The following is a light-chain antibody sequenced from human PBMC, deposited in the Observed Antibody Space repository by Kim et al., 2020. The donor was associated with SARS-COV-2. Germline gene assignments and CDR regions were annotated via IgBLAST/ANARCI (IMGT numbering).Light chain of an antibody. CDR2: AAY. CDR3: QQYFDFPYT. Sequence: SASPGDKVTITCRLTQNIARYLSWFQQRPGKAPQLLIYAAYTLHTGAPSMYSGSGSGTDFTLTINPLQSEDSATYFCQQYFDFPYTFGQGTKLEIK. CDR1: QNIARY. J-gene: IGKJ2*01. V-gene: IGKV1D-8*02.